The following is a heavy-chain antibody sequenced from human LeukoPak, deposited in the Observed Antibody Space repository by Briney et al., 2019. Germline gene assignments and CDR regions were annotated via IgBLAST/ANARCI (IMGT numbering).Heavy chain of an antibody. CDR1: GFTFSSYS. Sequence: KTGGSLRLSCAASGFTFSSYSMNWVRQAPGKGLEWVSSISSSSSYIYYADSVKGRFTISRDNTKNSLFLQMNSLRAGDTAVYYCARDAGRWGSRGYYFDYWGQGTLVTVSS. J-gene: IGHJ4*02. CDR2: ISSSSSYI. D-gene: IGHD7-27*01. V-gene: IGHV3-21*06. CDR3: ARDAGRWGSRGYYFDY.